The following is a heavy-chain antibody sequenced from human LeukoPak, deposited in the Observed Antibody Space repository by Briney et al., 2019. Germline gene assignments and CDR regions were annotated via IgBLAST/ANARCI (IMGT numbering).Heavy chain of an antibody. D-gene: IGHD3-22*01. Sequence: GGSLRLSCEASGFTFSSYSMNWVRQAPGKGLEWVSSISSSSSYIYYADSVKGRFTISRDNAKNSLYLQMNSLRAEDTAVYYCARDLTYYYDSSGYYPDYWGQGTLVTVSS. CDR2: ISSSSSYI. CDR3: ARDLTYYYDSSGYYPDY. V-gene: IGHV3-21*01. J-gene: IGHJ4*02. CDR1: GFTFSSYS.